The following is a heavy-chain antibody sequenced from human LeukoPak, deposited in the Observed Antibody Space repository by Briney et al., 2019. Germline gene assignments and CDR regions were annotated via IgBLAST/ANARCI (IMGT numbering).Heavy chain of an antibody. V-gene: IGHV4-4*07. CDR2: IYTSGST. CDR1: GGSISSYY. Sequence: PSESLSLTCTVSGGSISSYYWSWIRQPAGKGLEWIGRIYTSGSTNYNPSLKSRVTMSVDTSKNQFSLKLSSVTAADTAVYYCARGDTMVRGVNNWFDPWGQGTLVTVSS. D-gene: IGHD3-10*01. J-gene: IGHJ5*02. CDR3: ARGDTMVRGVNNWFDP.